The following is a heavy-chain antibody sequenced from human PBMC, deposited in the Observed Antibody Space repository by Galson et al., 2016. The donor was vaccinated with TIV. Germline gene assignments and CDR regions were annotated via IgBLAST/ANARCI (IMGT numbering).Heavy chain of an antibody. J-gene: IGHJ6*02. V-gene: IGHV3-66*02. Sequence: SLRLSCAASGITVSDNYLTWVRQAPGKGLEWVSIIDSDGGTHYANSVRGRFSISRDNSQNTLYLQMNTLRPEDTAVYYCARERRHCGNECYLRYYFGMDVWSQGTTVTVSS. CDR3: ARERRHCGNECYLRYYFGMDV. D-gene: IGHD2-21*01. CDR2: IDSDGGT. CDR1: GITVSDNY.